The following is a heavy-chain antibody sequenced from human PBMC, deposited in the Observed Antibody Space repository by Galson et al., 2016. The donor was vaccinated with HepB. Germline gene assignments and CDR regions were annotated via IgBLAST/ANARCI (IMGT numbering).Heavy chain of an antibody. D-gene: IGHD6-25*01. Sequence: SLRLSCAASGIAFSNSIMHWVRQAPGMGPEWVAGMSFDGYSKYYLDAVKGRFTISRDDSKKTLYLQMDSLRAEDTALYYCAREGYSSGWAPAFDDWGQGILVTVPS. CDR3: AREGYSSGWAPAFDD. CDR1: GIAFSNSI. J-gene: IGHJ4*02. CDR2: MSFDGYSK. V-gene: IGHV3-30-3*01.